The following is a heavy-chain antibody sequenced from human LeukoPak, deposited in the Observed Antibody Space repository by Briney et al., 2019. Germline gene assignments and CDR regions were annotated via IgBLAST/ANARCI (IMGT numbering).Heavy chain of an antibody. CDR3: ARELWSTSCYDY. CDR1: GFTFSNFG. V-gene: IGHV3-30*03. D-gene: IGHD2-2*01. J-gene: IGHJ4*02. Sequence: QPGGSLRLSCAASGFTFSNFGMHWVRQAPGKGLEWMAVISYDGKVTYYADSVKGRFTISRDNSKNTLYLQMNSLRAEDTAVYYCARELWSTSCYDYWGQGTLVTVSS. CDR2: ISYDGKVT.